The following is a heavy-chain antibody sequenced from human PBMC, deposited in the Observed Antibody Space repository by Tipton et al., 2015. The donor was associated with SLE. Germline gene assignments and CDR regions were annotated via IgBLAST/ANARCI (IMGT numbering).Heavy chain of an antibody. CDR2: IYTSGST. D-gene: IGHD3-10*01. Sequence: TLSLTCTVSGGSISSGSYYWSWIRQPAGKGLEWIGHIYTSGSTNYNPSLKSRVTISVDTSKNQFSLKLSSVTAADTAVYYRAREGRYYGSGSFYFDYWGQGTLVTVSS. V-gene: IGHV4-61*09. J-gene: IGHJ4*02. CDR3: AREGRYYGSGSFYFDY. CDR1: GGSISSGSYY.